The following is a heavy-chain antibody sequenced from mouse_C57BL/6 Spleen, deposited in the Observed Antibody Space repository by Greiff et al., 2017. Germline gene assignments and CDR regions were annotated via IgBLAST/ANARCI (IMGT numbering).Heavy chain of an antibody. CDR2: IYPGDGDT. CDR3: ARKPTFYGSSGYFDV. J-gene: IGHJ1*03. V-gene: IGHV1-82*01. CDR1: GYAFSSSW. D-gene: IGHD1-1*01. Sequence: QVQLQQSGPELVKPGASVKISCKASGYAFSSSWMNWVKQRPGKGLEWIGRIYPGDGDTNYNGKFKGKATLTADKSSSTAYMQLSSLTSEDSAVYFCARKPTFYGSSGYFDVWGTGTTVTVSS.